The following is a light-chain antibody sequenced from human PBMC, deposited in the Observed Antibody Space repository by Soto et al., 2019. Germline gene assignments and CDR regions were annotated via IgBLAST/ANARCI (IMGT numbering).Light chain of an antibody. CDR1: QSVSSSY. CDR2: GAS. CDR3: QQYGSSPLT. J-gene: IGKJ4*01. V-gene: IGKV3-20*01. Sequence: ERVLTQSPGTLSLSPGERATLSCRASQSVSSSYLAWYQQKPGQAPRLLIYGASSRATGIPDRFSGSGSGTDFTLTISRLEPEDVAVYYCQQYGSSPLTFGGGTKVDIK.